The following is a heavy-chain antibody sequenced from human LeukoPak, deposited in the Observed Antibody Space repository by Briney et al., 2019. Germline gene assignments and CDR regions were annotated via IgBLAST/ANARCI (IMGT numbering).Heavy chain of an antibody. CDR2: IYYSGST. CDR3: ARGWGDGVDLGY. V-gene: IGHV4-31*03. D-gene: IGHD2-8*01. CDR1: GGSISSGGYY. J-gene: IGHJ4*02. Sequence: PSQTLSLTCTVSGGSISSGGYYWSWIRQHPGKGLEWIGYIYYSGSTYYNPSLKSRVTISVDTSKNQFSLKLSSVTAADTAVYYCARGWGDGVDLGYWGQGTLVTVSS.